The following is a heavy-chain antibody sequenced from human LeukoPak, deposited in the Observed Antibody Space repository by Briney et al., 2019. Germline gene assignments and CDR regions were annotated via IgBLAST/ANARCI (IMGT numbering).Heavy chain of an antibody. V-gene: IGHV1-46*01. CDR1: GYTFTSYY. D-gene: IGHD3-22*01. CDR3: ARDWGDYYDSSGPSYPVGAFDI. J-gene: IGHJ3*02. CDR2: INPSGGST. Sequence: PVASVKVSCKASGYTFTSYYMHWVRQAPGQGLEWMGIINPSGGSTSYAQKFQGRVTMTGDTSTSTVYMGLSSLRSEDTAVYYCARDWGDYYDSSGPSYPVGAFDIWGQGTMVTVSS.